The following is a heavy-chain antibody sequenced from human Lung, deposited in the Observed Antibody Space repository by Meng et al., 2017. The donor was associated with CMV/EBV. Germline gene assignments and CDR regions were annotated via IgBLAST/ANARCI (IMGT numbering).Heavy chain of an antibody. CDR1: GFTFSSYS. J-gene: IGHJ6*02. CDR3: ASLRYSSGWLYYYYGMDV. D-gene: IGHD6-19*01. Sequence: GESXKISCAASGFTFSSYSMNWVRQAPGKGLEWVSSISSSSSYIYYADSVKGRFTISRDNAKNSLYLQMNSLRAEDTAVYYCASLRYSSGWLYYYYGMDVWGQGTTVTGAS. CDR2: ISSSSSYI. V-gene: IGHV3-21*01.